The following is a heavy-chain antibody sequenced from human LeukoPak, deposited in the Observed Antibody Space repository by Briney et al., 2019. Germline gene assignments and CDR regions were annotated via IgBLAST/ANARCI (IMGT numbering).Heavy chain of an antibody. D-gene: IGHD3-16*02. CDR2: INTNTGNP. Sequence: ASVKVSCKASGYTFTSYAMNWVRQAPGQGLEWMGWINTNTGNPTYAQGFTGRFVFSLDTSVSTAYLQISSLRAEDTAVYYCARGWGSYRYSYFDYWGQGTLVTVSS. CDR1: GYTFTSYA. V-gene: IGHV7-4-1*02. CDR3: ARGWGSYRYSYFDY. J-gene: IGHJ4*02.